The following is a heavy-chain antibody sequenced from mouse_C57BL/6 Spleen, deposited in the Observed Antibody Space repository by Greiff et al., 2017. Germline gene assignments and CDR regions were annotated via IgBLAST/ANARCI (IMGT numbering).Heavy chain of an antibody. CDR1: GYTFTSYW. CDR2: IDPSDSET. V-gene: IGHV1-52*01. D-gene: IGHD1-1*01. CDR3: ARDYYCGGSYGGFAY. J-gene: IGHJ3*01. Sequence: VQLQQPGAELVRPGSSVKLSCKASGYTFTSYWMHWVKQRPIQGLEWIGNIDPSDSETHYNQKFKNKATLTVDKSSSTAYMQLSRLTSEDSAVYYCARDYYCGGSYGGFAYWGQGTLVTVSA.